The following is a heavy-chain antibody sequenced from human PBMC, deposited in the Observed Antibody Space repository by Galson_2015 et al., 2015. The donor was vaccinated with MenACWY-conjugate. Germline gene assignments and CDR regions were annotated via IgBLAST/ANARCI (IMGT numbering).Heavy chain of an antibody. J-gene: IGHJ4*02. CDR3: ARDGLYGRIDY. CDR2: ISFSSSST. V-gene: IGHV3-11*06. D-gene: IGHD2-8*01. Sequence: SLRLSCAASGFRFGDYYMSWIRQAPGEPLEWISDISFSSSSTGYADTVKGRFTISRDNAQNSLYLQMDSLRAEDTAVYFCARDGLYGRIDYWGQGTLVTVSS. CDR1: GFRFGDYY.